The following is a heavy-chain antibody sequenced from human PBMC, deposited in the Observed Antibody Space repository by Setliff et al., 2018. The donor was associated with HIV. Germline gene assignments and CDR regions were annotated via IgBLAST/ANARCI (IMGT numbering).Heavy chain of an antibody. CDR3: AREWGGYSSSKAGYYYYMDV. CDR2: ISAYNGNT. D-gene: IGHD6-13*01. CDR1: GYTFTSYG. Sequence: GASVKVSCKASGYTFTSYGISWVRQAPGQGLEWMGWISAYNGNTNYTQKLQGRVTVTTDTSTSTAYMELRSLRSDDTAVCYCAREWGGYSSSKAGYYYYMDVWGKGTTVTVSS. J-gene: IGHJ6*03. V-gene: IGHV1-18*01.